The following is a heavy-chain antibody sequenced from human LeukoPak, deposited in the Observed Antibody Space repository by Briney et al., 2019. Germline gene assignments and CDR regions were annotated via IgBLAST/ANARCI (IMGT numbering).Heavy chain of an antibody. D-gene: IGHD2-15*01. CDR1: GDSISSFY. J-gene: IGHJ5*02. V-gene: IGHV4-34*01. CDR2: INHSGST. Sequence: SETLSLTCTVSGDSISSFYWSWIRQPPGKGLEWIGEINHSGSTNYNPSLKSRVTISVDTSKNQFSLKLSSVTAADTAVYYCARQGIVKGFDPWGQGTLVTVSS. CDR3: ARQGIVKGFDP.